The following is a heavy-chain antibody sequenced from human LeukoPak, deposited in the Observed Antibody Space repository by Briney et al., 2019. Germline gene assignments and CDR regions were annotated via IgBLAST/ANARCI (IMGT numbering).Heavy chain of an antibody. CDR2: ISSSSYI. CDR1: GFTFSSYS. D-gene: IGHD3-10*01. J-gene: IGHJ4*02. CDR3: ARDQTRYGSGRPLDY. V-gene: IGHV3-21*01. Sequence: GGSLRLSCAASGFTFSSYSMNWVRQAPGKGLEWVSSISSSSYIYYADSVKGRFTISRDNAKNSLYLQMNSLRAEDTAVYYCARDQTRYGSGRPLDYWGQGTLVTVSS.